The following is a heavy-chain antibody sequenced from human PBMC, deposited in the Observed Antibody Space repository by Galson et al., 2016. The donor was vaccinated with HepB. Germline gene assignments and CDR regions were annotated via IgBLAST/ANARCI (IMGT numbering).Heavy chain of an antibody. CDR1: GFSLSSYE. CDR2: ISNSGATI. V-gene: IGHV3-48*03. CDR3: ARVLSPADITGFDY. J-gene: IGHJ4*02. Sequence: SLRLSCAASGFSLSSYEMTWVRQAPGKGLEWISYISNSGATIDYADSVKGRFTISRDTAKNSLYLQMNSLRAEDTAVYYCARVLSPADITGFDYWGQGTLVTVSS. D-gene: IGHD2-8*02.